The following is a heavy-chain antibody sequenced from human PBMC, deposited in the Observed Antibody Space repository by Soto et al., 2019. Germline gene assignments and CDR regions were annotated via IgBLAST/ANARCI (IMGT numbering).Heavy chain of an antibody. V-gene: IGHV4-31*03. J-gene: IGHJ4*02. Sequence: SETLSLTCTVSGGSISSGGYYWSWIRHHPGKGLEWIGYIYYSGSTYYNPSLKSRVTISVDTSKNQFSLKLSSVTAADTAVYYCAREIRYNWNDGGTYYFDYWGQGTLVTVSS. D-gene: IGHD1-1*01. CDR3: AREIRYNWNDGGTYYFDY. CDR2: IYYSGST. CDR1: GGSISSGGYY.